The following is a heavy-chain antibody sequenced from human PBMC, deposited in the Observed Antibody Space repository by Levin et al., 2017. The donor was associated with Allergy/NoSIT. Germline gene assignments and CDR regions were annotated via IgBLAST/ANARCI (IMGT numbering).Heavy chain of an antibody. Sequence: HSQTLSLTCAVYGGSFSGSYWSRIRQPPGKGLEWIGEINHSGSTNYNPSLKSRVTISVDTSKNQFSLKLSSVTAADTAVYYCARGNSGSYFWFDPWGQGTLVTVSS. CDR2: INHSGST. CDR1: GGSFSGSY. V-gene: IGHV4-34*01. CDR3: ARGNSGSYFWFDP. J-gene: IGHJ5*02. D-gene: IGHD1-26*01.